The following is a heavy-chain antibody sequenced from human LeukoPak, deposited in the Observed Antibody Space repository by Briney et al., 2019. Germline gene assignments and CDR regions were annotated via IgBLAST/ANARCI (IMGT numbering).Heavy chain of an antibody. J-gene: IGHJ6*02. D-gene: IGHD3/OR15-3a*01. CDR3: ATYPPPPWTTICSPPHRLEA. CDR1: GYTLSELS. V-gene: IGHV1-24*01. Sequence: ASVKVSCKVSGYTLSELSMNWVRQAPGKGLEWMGGFDPEDGETIYAQKFQGRVTMTEDTSTDTAYMELSSLRSEDTAVYYCATYPPPPWTTICSPPHRLEAWGPRNPVTVSS. CDR2: FDPEDGET.